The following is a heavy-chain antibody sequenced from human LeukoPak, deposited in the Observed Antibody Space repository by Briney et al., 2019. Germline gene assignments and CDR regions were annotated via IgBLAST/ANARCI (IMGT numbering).Heavy chain of an antibody. Sequence: GGSLRLSCAASGFTFRSYAMNWVRQAPGKGLEWVSGTSGSGRSTFYADSVKGRFTMSRDNSKDTLYLQMNSLRAEDTAVYYCAKSGGYSYVENFDYWGQGTLVTVSS. CDR2: TSGSGRST. D-gene: IGHD5-18*01. CDR1: GFTFRSYA. J-gene: IGHJ4*02. V-gene: IGHV3-23*01. CDR3: AKSGGYSYVENFDY.